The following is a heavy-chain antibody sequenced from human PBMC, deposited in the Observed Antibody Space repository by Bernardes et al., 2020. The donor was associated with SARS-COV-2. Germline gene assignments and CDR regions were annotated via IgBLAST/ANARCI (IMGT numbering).Heavy chain of an antibody. J-gene: IGHJ3*02. CDR1: GGSIRSSSYY. V-gene: IGHV4-39*01. CDR2: IYYRGRT. D-gene: IGHD3-3*01. Sequence: SATLTLTCTVSGGSIRSSSYYWGWIRQPPGKGLEWIGSIYYRGRTYYNPSLKSRVTISVDTSKNQFSLKLSSVTAADTAVYYCARQGPRITIFGVVIMSAFDIWGQGDTGDRLV. CDR3: ARQGPRITIFGVVIMSAFDI.